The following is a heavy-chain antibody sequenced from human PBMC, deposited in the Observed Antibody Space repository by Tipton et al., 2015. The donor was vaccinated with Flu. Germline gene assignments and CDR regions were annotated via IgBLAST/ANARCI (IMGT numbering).Heavy chain of an antibody. D-gene: IGHD3-22*01. CDR3: AKASEVGPRDYYDSSGYPNQYYYFDY. CDR2: ISWDGGST. Sequence: SLRLSCAASGFTFDDYAMHWVRQAPGKGLEWVSLISWDGGSTYYADSVKGRFTISRDNSKNSLYLQMNSLRAEDTALYYCAKASEVGPRDYYDSSGYPNQYYYFDYWGQGTLVTVSS. CDR1: GFTFDDYA. J-gene: IGHJ4*02. V-gene: IGHV3-43D*04.